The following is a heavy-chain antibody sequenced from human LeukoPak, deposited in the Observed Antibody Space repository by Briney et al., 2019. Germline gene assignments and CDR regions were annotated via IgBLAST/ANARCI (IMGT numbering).Heavy chain of an antibody. Sequence: ASVKVSCKASGYTFTSYYMHWVRQAPGQGLEWMGIINPGGGSTSYAQKFQGRVTMTRDTSTSTVYMELSSLRSEDTAVYYCARGFSGYSGYDYYWFDPWGQGTLVTVSS. D-gene: IGHD5-12*01. CDR2: INPGGGST. V-gene: IGHV1-46*01. CDR3: ARGFSGYSGYDYYWFDP. J-gene: IGHJ5*02. CDR1: GYTFTSYY.